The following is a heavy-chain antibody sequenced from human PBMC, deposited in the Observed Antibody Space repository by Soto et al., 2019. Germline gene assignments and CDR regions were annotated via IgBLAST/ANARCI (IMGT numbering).Heavy chain of an antibody. CDR1: GFTFSSYA. CDR2: ISYDGSNK. V-gene: IGHV3-30-3*01. CDR3: AREGGPGGWFGESAFDY. J-gene: IGHJ4*02. D-gene: IGHD3-10*01. Sequence: QVQLVESGGGVVQPGRSLRLSCAASGFTFSSYAMHWVRQAPGKGLEWVAVISYDGSNKYYADSVKGRFTISRDNSKNTLYLQMNSLRDEDTAVYYCAREGGPGGWFGESAFDYWGQGTLVTVSS.